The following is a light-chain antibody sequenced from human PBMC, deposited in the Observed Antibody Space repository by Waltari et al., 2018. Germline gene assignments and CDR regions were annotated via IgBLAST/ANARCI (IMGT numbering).Light chain of an antibody. V-gene: IGLV2-23*01. CDR1: SSDVGSYNL. CDR3: CSYAGRV. Sequence: QSALTQPASVSGSPGQSITISCTGTSSDVGSYNLVSWYQKHPGKAPKLMIYEGSKRPSGFSNRFSGSKAGNTASLTISGLQAEDEADYYCCSYAGRVFGGGTKLTVL. J-gene: IGLJ3*02. CDR2: EGS.